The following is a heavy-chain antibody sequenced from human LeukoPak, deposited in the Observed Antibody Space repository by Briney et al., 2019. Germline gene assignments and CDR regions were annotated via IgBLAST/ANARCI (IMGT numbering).Heavy chain of an antibody. CDR3: ANTAIPSHSSGWYYLYD. V-gene: IGHV3-7*01. Sequence: PSETLSLTCTVSGGSISSSSYYWGWIRQAPGKGLEWVANIKQDGSEKYYVDSVRGRFTISRDNAKNSLYLQMNSLRAEDTAVYYCANTAIPSHSSGWYYLYDWGQGTLVTVSS. J-gene: IGHJ4*02. CDR2: IKQDGSEK. CDR1: GGSISSSSYY. D-gene: IGHD6-19*01.